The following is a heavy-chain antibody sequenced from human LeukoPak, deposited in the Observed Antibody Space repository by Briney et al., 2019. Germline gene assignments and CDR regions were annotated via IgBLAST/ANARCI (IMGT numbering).Heavy chain of an antibody. Sequence: ASVKVSCKASGYTFTTYGIIWVRQAPGQGLEWMGWMNTYNGNANYAQKFRGRVTMTTDTSTNMAYLEVRSLGSDDQAVYYCARRGFNYGQGYFDPWGQGTLVTVS. CDR3: ARRGFNYGQGYFDP. CDR1: GYTFTTYG. D-gene: IGHD5-18*01. CDR2: MNTYNGNA. V-gene: IGHV1-18*01. J-gene: IGHJ5*02.